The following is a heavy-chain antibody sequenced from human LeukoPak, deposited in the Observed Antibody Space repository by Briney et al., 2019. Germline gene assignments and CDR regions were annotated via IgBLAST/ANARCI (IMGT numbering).Heavy chain of an antibody. CDR3: ARRRLVGYCSGGSCYSGFDY. CDR2: IFHTGST. Sequence: PSETLSLTCTVSAYSISSGYYWGWIRQPPGKGLEWIGSIFHTGSTYYNPSLKSRVTILVDTSKNQFSLKLSSVTAADTAVYYCARRRLVGYCSGGSCYSGFDYWGQGTLVTVSS. CDR1: AYSISSGYY. V-gene: IGHV4-38-2*02. J-gene: IGHJ4*02. D-gene: IGHD2-15*01.